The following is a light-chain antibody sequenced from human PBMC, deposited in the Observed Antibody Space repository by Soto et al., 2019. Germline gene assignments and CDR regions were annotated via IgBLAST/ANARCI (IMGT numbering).Light chain of an antibody. CDR3: QQYGSSPRT. J-gene: IGKJ3*01. Sequence: EIVLTQSPGTLSLSXGERATLSCRASQSVSSSFLAWYQQKPGQAHRLLIYGASRRATGIPDRFSGSGAGTDFTLTISRLEPEDFAVYYGQQYGSSPRTFGPGTTVDI. CDR1: QSVSSSF. CDR2: GAS. V-gene: IGKV3-20*01.